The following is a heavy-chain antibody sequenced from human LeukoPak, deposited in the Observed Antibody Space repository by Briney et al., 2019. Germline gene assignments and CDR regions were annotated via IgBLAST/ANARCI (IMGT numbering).Heavy chain of an antibody. J-gene: IGHJ4*02. CDR2: IYYSGTT. D-gene: IGHD6-13*01. Sequence: PSETLSLTCTVSGGSISSGDYFWSWIRQPPGKGLEWIGYIYYSGTTYYNPSLKSRVTISVDTSKNQFSLKLSSVTAADTAVYYCARAERRAGDSSSWYLVDYWGQGTLVTVSS. V-gene: IGHV4-30-4*08. CDR3: ARAERRAGDSSSWYLVDY. CDR1: GGSISSGDYF.